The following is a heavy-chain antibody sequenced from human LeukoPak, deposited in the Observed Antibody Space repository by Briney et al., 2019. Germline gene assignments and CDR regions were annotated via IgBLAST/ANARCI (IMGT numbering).Heavy chain of an antibody. D-gene: IGHD5-24*01. Sequence: PGGSLRLSCAASGFTFSSYGMHWGRQAPGKGLEWVAVIWYDGSNKYYADSVKGRFTISRDNSKNRRYLQMNSLRAEDTAVYYCARAPEMATSVVDYWGQGTLVTVSS. J-gene: IGHJ4*02. CDR3: ARAPEMATSVVDY. CDR1: GFTFSSYG. V-gene: IGHV3-33*01. CDR2: IWYDGSNK.